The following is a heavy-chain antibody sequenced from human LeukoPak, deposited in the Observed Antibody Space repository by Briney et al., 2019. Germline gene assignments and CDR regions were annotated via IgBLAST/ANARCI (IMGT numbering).Heavy chain of an antibody. Sequence: SVKVSCKASGGTFSSYGVSWVRQAPGQGLQWMEGIIPSFGTTYYAQKFQGRVTIVTDESTSTVYMELSSLRSDDTAVYYCARASTNSGYYYHMDVWGNRTTVTVSS. CDR3: ARASTNSGYYYHMDV. CDR1: GGTFSSYG. J-gene: IGHJ6*03. V-gene: IGHV1-69*05. D-gene: IGHD2-21*01. CDR2: IIPSFGTT.